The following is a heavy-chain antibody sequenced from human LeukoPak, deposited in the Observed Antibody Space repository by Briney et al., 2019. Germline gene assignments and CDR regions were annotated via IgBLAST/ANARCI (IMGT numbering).Heavy chain of an antibody. Sequence: GGSLRLSCAAPGFTFSSYAMSWVRQAPGKGLEWVTAISGSGGSTYNADSVKGRFTISRDNSENTLYLQMNSLRAEDTAVYYCAKERYINGWALFDYWGQGTLVTVSS. CDR2: ISGSGGST. CDR3: AKERYINGWALFDY. D-gene: IGHD6-19*01. J-gene: IGHJ4*02. V-gene: IGHV3-23*01. CDR1: GFTFSSYA.